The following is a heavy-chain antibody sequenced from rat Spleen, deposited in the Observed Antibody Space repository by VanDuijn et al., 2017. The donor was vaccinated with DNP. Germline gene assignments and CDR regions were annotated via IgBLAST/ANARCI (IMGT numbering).Heavy chain of an antibody. D-gene: IGHD1-7*01. V-gene: IGHV3-1*01. CDR1: GYSITSSY. Sequence: EVQLQESGPGLVKPSQSLSLTCSVTGYSITSSYRWNWIRKFPGNKMEYIGHISYSGSTNYNPSLKSRTSITRDTSKNHFFQHLNSVTTEDTATYYCARWTRYFDYWGQGVMVTVSS. CDR3: ARWTRYFDY. J-gene: IGHJ2*01. CDR2: ISYSGST.